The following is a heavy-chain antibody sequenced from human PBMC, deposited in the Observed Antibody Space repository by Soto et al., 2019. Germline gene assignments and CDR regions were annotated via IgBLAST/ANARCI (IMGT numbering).Heavy chain of an antibody. Sequence: SVKVSCKASKDTFSNYAISWVRQAPGQGLEWMGGIIPFFGTAKYAQKFQGRVTITADESTSTAYMELSSLRSEDTALYYCARERVGRTQRNIAAAGLFDYWGQGTLVTVSS. J-gene: IGHJ4*02. D-gene: IGHD6-13*01. CDR1: KDTFSNYA. V-gene: IGHV1-69*13. CDR2: IIPFFGTA. CDR3: ARERVGRTQRNIAAAGLFDY.